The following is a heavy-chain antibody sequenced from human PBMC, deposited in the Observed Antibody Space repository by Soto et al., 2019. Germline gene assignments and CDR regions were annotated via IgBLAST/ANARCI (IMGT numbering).Heavy chain of an antibody. Sequence: EVQLLESGGGLVQPGGSLRLSCAASGFAFSGYAMTWVRQAPGQGLDWVSAISGSGDITYYADSVKGRFTISRDNSKNALYLQLNSRRAEDTAIYYCAKDRDDIEMVDAFGIWGQGTMVTVSS. D-gene: IGHD3-9*01. CDR2: ISGSGDIT. V-gene: IGHV3-23*01. CDR3: AKDRDDIEMVDAFGI. J-gene: IGHJ3*02. CDR1: GFAFSGYA.